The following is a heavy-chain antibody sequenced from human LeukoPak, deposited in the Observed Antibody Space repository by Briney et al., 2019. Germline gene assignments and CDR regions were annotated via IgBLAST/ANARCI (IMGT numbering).Heavy chain of an antibody. V-gene: IGHV4-39*02. CDR2: IYYGGNT. D-gene: IGHD2-2*01. J-gene: IGHJ4*02. CDR1: GVSISSSSYS. Sequence: PSETLSLTCTVSGVSISSSSYSWGWIRQPPGQGLEWIGSIYYGGNTYYNPSLKSRVTISVDTSKNQFSLRLSSVTAADTAVYYCAREASTSFDYWGQGTLVTVSS. CDR3: AREASTSFDY.